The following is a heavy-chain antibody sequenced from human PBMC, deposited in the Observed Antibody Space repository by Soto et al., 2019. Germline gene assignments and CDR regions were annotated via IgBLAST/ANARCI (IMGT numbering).Heavy chain of an antibody. D-gene: IGHD3-10*01. CDR1: GFTFSSYG. CDR3: ASGPSQYYGSLPPS. V-gene: IGHV3-33*01. Sequence: PGGSLRLSCAASGFTFSSYGMHWVRQAPGKGLEWVAVIWYDGSNKYYADSVKGRFTISRDNSKNTLYLQMNSLRAEDTAVYYCASGPSQYYGSLPPSWGQGTLVTVSS. J-gene: IGHJ4*02. CDR2: IWYDGSNK.